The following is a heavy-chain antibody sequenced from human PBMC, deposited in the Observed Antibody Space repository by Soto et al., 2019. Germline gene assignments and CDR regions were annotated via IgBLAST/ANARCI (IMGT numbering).Heavy chain of an antibody. CDR2: ISYDGSNK. CDR1: GFTFSSYG. CDR3: AKDPNWNYGFDY. Sequence: QVQLVESGGGVVQPGRSLRLSCAASGFTFSSYGMHWVRQAPGKGLEWVAVISYDGSNKYYADSVKGRFTISRDNSKNPLYLQMNSLRAEDTAVYYCAKDPNWNYGFDYWGQGTLVTVSS. V-gene: IGHV3-30*18. D-gene: IGHD1-7*01. J-gene: IGHJ4*02.